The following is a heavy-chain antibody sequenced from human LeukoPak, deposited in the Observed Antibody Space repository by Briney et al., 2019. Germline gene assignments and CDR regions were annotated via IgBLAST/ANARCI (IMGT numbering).Heavy chain of an antibody. J-gene: IGHJ4*02. D-gene: IGHD1-26*01. V-gene: IGHV3-23*01. CDR3: AKIRQGATGFDY. CDR1: GFTFSSYW. CDR2: ISGSGGST. Sequence: GGSLRLSCAASGFTFSSYWMSWIRQAPGKGLEWVSAISGSGGSTYYADSVKGRFTISRDNSKNTLYLQMNSLRAEDTAVYYCAKIRQGATGFDYWGQGTLVTVSS.